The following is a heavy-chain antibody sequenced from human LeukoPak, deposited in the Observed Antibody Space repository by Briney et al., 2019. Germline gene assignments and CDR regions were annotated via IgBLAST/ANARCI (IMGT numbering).Heavy chain of an antibody. Sequence: PSETLSLTCTVSGGSISSGGYYWSWICQHPGKGLEWIGYIYYSGSTYYNPSLKSRVTISVDTSKNQFSLKLSSVTAADTAVYYCARGQDSGYDSEWFTAYYFDYWGQGTLVTVSS. D-gene: IGHD5-12*01. J-gene: IGHJ4*02. V-gene: IGHV4-31*03. CDR3: ARGQDSGYDSEWFTAYYFDY. CDR2: IYYSGST. CDR1: GGSISSGGYY.